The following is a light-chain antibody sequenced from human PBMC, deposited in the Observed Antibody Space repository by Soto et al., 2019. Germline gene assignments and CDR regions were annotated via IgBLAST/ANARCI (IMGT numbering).Light chain of an antibody. CDR2: KAS. CDR3: QQYNSYSPRRA. CDR1: QSISSL. V-gene: IGKV1-5*03. J-gene: IGKJ1*01. Sequence: DIQMTQSPSTLSSSVGDRVTITCRASQSISSLLAWYQQKPGKAPKLLIYKASSLESGVPSRFSGSGSGTEFTLTISSLQPDDFATYYCQQYNSYSPRRAFGQGTKVDI.